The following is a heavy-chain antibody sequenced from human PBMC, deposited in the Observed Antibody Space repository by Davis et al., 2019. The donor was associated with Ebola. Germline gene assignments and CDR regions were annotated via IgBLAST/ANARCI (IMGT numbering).Heavy chain of an antibody. D-gene: IGHD6-13*01. V-gene: IGHV3-74*01. CDR2: INSDRSST. CDR3: AKDSGFLYSSSWGLFDY. Sequence: HTGGSLRLSCAASGFTFSSYWMHWVRQAPGKGLVWVSRINSDRSSTSYADSVKGRFTISRDNAKNTLYLQMNSLRAEDTALYYCAKDSGFLYSSSWGLFDYWGQGTLVTVSS. CDR1: GFTFSSYW. J-gene: IGHJ4*02.